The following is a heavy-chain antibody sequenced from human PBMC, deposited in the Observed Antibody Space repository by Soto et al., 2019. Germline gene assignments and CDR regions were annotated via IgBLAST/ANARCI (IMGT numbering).Heavy chain of an antibody. CDR1: GDSMTSPPYY. J-gene: IGHJ4*02. CDR2: VYYSGAT. Sequence: PSETLSLTCNVSGDSMTSPPYYWGWIRQPPGKGLEWIGTVYYSGATYYNPSLRGRLTVSADTSKNYFSLRLTSVTAADTAVYYCARGNYDILTGYDYWGQGTLVTVSS. CDR3: ARGNYDILTGYDY. V-gene: IGHV4-39*02. D-gene: IGHD3-9*01.